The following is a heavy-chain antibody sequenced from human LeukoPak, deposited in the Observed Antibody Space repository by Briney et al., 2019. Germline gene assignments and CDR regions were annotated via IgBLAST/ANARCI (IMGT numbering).Heavy chain of an antibody. CDR3: ARGIRQWLGYYFDY. D-gene: IGHD6-19*01. Sequence: GGSLRLSRAASGFTFSSYSMNWVRQAPGKGLEWVSYISSSSSTIYYADSVKGRFTISRDNAKNSLYLQMNSLRTEDTAVYYCARGIRQWLGYYFDYWGQGTLVTVSS. J-gene: IGHJ4*02. CDR1: GFTFSSYS. CDR2: ISSSSSTI. V-gene: IGHV3-48*01.